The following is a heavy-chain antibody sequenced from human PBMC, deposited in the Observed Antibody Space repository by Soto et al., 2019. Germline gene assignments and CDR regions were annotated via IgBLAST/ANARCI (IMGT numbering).Heavy chain of an antibody. J-gene: IGHJ6*02. Sequence: WCRLPLENRQEWFSAISGSGGSTNYADSVKGRFTISRDNSKNTLYLQMNSLRAEDTAVYYCAKDQPTSYYCFWSGYPNYYYYYGMDVCGRGT. D-gene: IGHD3-3*01. CDR2: ISGSGGST. V-gene: IGHV3-23*01. CDR3: AKDQPTSYYCFWSGYPNYYYYYGMDV.